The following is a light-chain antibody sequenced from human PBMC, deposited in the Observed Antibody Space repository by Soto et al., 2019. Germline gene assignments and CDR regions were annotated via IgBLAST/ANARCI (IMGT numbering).Light chain of an antibody. Sequence: EIVLTQSPATLSLSQGERATLSCRASQSVSSSLAWYQQKPGQAPRLLLYGASNGAAGIPDRFSGSGSGTDFTLTISRLEPEDFAVYYCQHYGTSPPFTFGPGTKVDIK. CDR2: GAS. J-gene: IGKJ3*01. V-gene: IGKV3-20*01. CDR3: QHYGTSPPFT. CDR1: QSVSSS.